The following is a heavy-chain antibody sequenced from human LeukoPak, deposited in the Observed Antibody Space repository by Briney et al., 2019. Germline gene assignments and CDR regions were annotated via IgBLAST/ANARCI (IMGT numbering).Heavy chain of an antibody. CDR1: GGSISSGDYY. CDR3: ARGGVTFDY. Sequence: SSQTLSLTCTVYGGSISSGDYYWNWIRQPPGKGLEWIGYIYYSGSTYYNPSLKSRVTISVDTSKNQFSLKLSSVTAADTAVYYCARGGVTFDYWGQGTLVTVSS. J-gene: IGHJ4*02. CDR2: IYYSGST. D-gene: IGHD2-21*02. V-gene: IGHV4-30-4*08.